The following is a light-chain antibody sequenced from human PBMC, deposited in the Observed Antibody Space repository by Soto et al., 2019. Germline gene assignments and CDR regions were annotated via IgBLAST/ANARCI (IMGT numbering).Light chain of an antibody. J-gene: IGLJ2*01. CDR1: SSNIGAGYD. CDR2: GNT. Sequence: QSVLTQPPSVSGAPGQRVTISCTGSSSNIGAGYDVHWYHQLPGTAPKLLIFGNTNRPSGVPDRFSGSKSGTSASLAINGLQADDEANYYYHSYDSTLSASIFGGGTKLTVL. V-gene: IGLV1-40*01. CDR3: HSYDSTLSASI.